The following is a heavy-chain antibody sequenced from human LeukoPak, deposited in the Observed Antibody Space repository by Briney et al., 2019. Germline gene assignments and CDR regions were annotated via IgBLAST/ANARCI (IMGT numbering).Heavy chain of an antibody. V-gene: IGHV4-59*08. Sequence: PSETLSLTYTVSGGSISSYYWSWIRQPPGKGLEWIGYIYYSGSTNYNPSLKSRVTISVDTSKNQFSLKLSSVTAADTAVYYCARARNQLLYRHYYYYMDVWGKGTTVTVSS. CDR1: GGSISSYY. CDR2: IYYSGST. CDR3: ARARNQLLYRHYYYYMDV. D-gene: IGHD2-2*02. J-gene: IGHJ6*03.